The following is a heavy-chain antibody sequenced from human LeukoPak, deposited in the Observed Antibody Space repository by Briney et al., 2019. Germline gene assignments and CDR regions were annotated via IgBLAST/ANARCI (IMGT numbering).Heavy chain of an antibody. J-gene: IGHJ4*02. D-gene: IGHD3-10*01. V-gene: IGHV3-53*01. CDR1: GFTFSSYA. Sequence: PGGSLRLSCAASGFTFSSYAMSWVRQAPGKGLEWVSVIYSGGSTYYADSVKGRFTISRDNSKNTLYLQMNSLRAEDTAVYYCARALGVRGVIIPGDYWGQGTLVTVSS. CDR3: ARALGVRGVIIPGDY. CDR2: IYSGGST.